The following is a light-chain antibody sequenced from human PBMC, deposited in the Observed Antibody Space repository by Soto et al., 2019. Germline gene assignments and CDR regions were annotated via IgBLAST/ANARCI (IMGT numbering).Light chain of an antibody. V-gene: IGKV3-20*01. Sequence: EIVLTQSPGTLSLSPGERATLSCRASQSVSSSYLAWFQQKPGQAPRLLIYGASSRATGIPDRFSGSGSGTDSTLTISRLEPEDFAVHFCQQYGSSPRTFGQGTKVDIK. CDR2: GAS. CDR3: QQYGSSPRT. CDR1: QSVSSSY. J-gene: IGKJ1*01.